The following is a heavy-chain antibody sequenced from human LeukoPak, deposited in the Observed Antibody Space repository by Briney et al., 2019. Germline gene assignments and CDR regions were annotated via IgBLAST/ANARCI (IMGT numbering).Heavy chain of an antibody. J-gene: IGHJ6*02. Sequence: GGSLRLSCAASGFNFRDYGMHWVRQAPGKGLEWVAVVWSIETKKYYADSVRGRFTIARDNSKNTLYLQMNSLRAEDTAVYYCAKDPAKWLRYYYYYYGMDVWGQGTTVTVSS. CDR1: GFNFRDYG. D-gene: IGHD5-12*01. CDR2: VWSIETKK. CDR3: AKDPAKWLRYYYYYYGMDV. V-gene: IGHV3-33*06.